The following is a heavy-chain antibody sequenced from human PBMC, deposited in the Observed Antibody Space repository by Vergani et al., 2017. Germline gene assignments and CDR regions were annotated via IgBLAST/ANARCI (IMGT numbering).Heavy chain of an antibody. CDR3: ARDGLGYTYGTTGAFDI. CDR2: IYYSGRI. D-gene: IGHD5-18*01. CDR1: GGSVSSGNYY. V-gene: IGHV4-61*01. Sequence: QVQLQESGPGLVKASETLSLTCTVSGGSVSSGNYYWSWIRQPPGKGLEWIGYIYYSGRINYNPSLKSRVTISEDTSKNQFSLKLRSVTAADTAVYYCARDGLGYTYGTTGAFDIWGQGTMVTVSS. J-gene: IGHJ3*02.